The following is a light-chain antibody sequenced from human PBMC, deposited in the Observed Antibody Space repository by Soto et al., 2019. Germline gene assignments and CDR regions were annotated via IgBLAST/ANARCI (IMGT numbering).Light chain of an antibody. CDR2: DVS. J-gene: IGLJ1*01. CDR1: SSDVGSYNL. V-gene: IGLV2-23*02. CDR3: CSYAGSSTLV. Sequence: QSVLTQPASVSGSPGQSITISCTGTSSDVGSYNLVSWYQQHPGKAPKLMIYDVSKRPSGVSNRFSGSKSDNTASLTISGLQAEDEADYYCCSYAGSSTLVFGAGTKVTVL.